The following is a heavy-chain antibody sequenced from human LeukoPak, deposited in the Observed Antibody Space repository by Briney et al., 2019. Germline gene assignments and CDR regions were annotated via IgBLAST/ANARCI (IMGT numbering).Heavy chain of an antibody. CDR3: ARRQKLRGPRAGDALDI. CDR1: GGSISSYY. V-gene: IGHV4-59*08. J-gene: IGHJ3*02. Sequence: SETLSLTCTVSGGSISSYYWSWIRQPPGKGLEWIRYIYYSGSTNYNPSLKSRVTISVDTSKNQFSLKLSSVTAADTAMYYCARRQKLRGPRAGDALDIWGQGTMVTVSS. D-gene: IGHD4/OR15-4a*01. CDR2: IYYSGST.